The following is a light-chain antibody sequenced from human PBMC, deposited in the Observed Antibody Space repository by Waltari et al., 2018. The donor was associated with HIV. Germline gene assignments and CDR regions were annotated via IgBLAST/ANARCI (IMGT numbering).Light chain of an antibody. CDR2: EVT. CDR3: SSYGDSLRVL. J-gene: IGLJ3*02. V-gene: IGLV2-8*01. CDR1: SCDMWAYYF. Sequence: QSALTQPPSASGSLGQSVTTSCTGSSCDMWAYYFASWFQHHPHRAPKLLLYEVTRRPSTVSARFSGSRSGNTAFLTVAGLQPDDEATYFCSSYGDSLRVLFGGGTNVTVL.